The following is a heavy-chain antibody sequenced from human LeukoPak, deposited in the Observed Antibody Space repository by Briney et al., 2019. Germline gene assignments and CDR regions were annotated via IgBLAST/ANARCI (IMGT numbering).Heavy chain of an antibody. V-gene: IGHV3-30-3*01. Sequence: QTGGSLRLSCAASGFTFSSYAMSWVRQAPGKGLEWVAVISYDGSNKYYADSVKGRFTISRDNSKNTLYLQMNSLRAEDTAVYYCARDQLSSGGYRAANWFDPWGQGTLVTVSS. CDR1: GFTFSSYA. J-gene: IGHJ5*02. D-gene: IGHD1-26*01. CDR3: ARDQLSSGGYRAANWFDP. CDR2: ISYDGSNK.